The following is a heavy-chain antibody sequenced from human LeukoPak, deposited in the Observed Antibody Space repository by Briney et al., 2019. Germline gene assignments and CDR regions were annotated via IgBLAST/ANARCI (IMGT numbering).Heavy chain of an antibody. V-gene: IGHV3-30*04. CDR3: VGSPTYYYMDV. J-gene: IGHJ6*03. Sequence: GGSLRLSCAASGSTFRNRAIHWVRQAPGKGLEWVTVISHDGGNDYYRDSVKGRFTISRDNSKSTVVLQMNSLSPDDTAVYYCVGSPTYYYMDVWGKGTTVTVSS. CDR2: ISHDGGND. D-gene: IGHD3-10*01. CDR1: GSTFRNRA.